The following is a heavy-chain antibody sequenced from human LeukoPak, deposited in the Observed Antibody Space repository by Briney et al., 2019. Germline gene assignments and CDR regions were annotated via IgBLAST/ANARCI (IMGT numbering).Heavy chain of an antibody. CDR3: AGISGSYQLGIDY. CDR2: IYTSGST. CDR1: GGSISSGSYY. V-gene: IGHV4-61*02. Sequence: SETLSLTCTVSGGSISSGSYYWSWIRQPAGKGLEWIGRIYTSGSTNYNPSLKSRVTISVDTSKNQFSLKLSSVAAADTAVYYCAGISGSYQLGIDYWGQGTLVTVSS. D-gene: IGHD1-26*01. J-gene: IGHJ4*02.